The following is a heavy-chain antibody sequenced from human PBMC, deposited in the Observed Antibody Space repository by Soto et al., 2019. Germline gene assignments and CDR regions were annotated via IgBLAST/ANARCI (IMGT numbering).Heavy chain of an antibody. CDR1: GFTFSSYS. D-gene: IGHD2-2*01. J-gene: IGHJ6*02. CDR3: ARDPRGYCSSTSCYYYYYGMDV. V-gene: IGHV3-48*02. Sequence: GSLRLSCAASGFTFSSYSMNWVRQAPGKGLEWVSYISSSSSTIYYADSVKGRFTISRDNAKNSLYLQMNSLRDEDTAMYYCARDPRGYCSSTSCYYYYYGMDVWGQGTTVTVSS. CDR2: ISSSSSTI.